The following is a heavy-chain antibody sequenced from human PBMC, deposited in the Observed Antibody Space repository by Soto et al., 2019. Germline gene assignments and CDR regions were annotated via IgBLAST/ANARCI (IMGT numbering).Heavy chain of an antibody. J-gene: IGHJ4*02. Sequence: EVHLLESGGDLVLPGGSLRLSCAASGFAFNDFAMSWVRQAPGKGPEWLSTISGSGVKTFHSDSVKGRFDISRDNSNNKMFLQMNSLRAEDTAIYYCAKGASHAPFEKWGRGTLVTVSS. CDR1: GFAFNDFA. CDR3: AKGASHAPFEK. CDR2: ISGSGVKT. V-gene: IGHV3-23*01.